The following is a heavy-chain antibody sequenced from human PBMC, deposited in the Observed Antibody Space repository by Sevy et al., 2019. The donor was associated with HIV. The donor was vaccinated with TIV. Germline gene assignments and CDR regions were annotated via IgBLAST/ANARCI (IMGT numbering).Heavy chain of an antibody. V-gene: IGHV3-21*01. Sequence: GGSLRLSCAASGFTFSSYSMNWVRQAPGKGLEWVSSISSSSSYIYYADSVKGRFTISRDNAKNSLYLQMNSLRADDTAVYYCARARVTIFGLKYYYYGMDVWGQGTTVTVSS. J-gene: IGHJ6*02. CDR1: GFTFSSYS. D-gene: IGHD3-3*01. CDR2: ISSSSSYI. CDR3: ARARVTIFGLKYYYYGMDV.